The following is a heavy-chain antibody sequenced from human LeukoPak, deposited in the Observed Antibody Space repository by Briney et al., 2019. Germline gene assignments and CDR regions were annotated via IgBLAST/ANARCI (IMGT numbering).Heavy chain of an antibody. V-gene: IGHV1-46*01. Sequence: ASVKVSCKASGYTFTSYYMHWVRQAPGQGLEWMGIINPSGGSTSYALKFQGRVTMTRDMSTSTVCMELSSLRSEDAAVYYCARRSGSYDWFDPWGQGTLVTVSS. CDR3: ARRSGSYDWFDP. J-gene: IGHJ5*02. CDR2: INPSGGST. D-gene: IGHD1-26*01. CDR1: GYTFTSYY.